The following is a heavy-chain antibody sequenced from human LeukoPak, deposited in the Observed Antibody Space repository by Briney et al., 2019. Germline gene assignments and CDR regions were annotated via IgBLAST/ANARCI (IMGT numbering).Heavy chain of an antibody. V-gene: IGHV3-9*02. CDR3: AKGGQLVRSGSDY. Sequence: PGRSLRLSCAASGFTSDDYAMHWVRQAPGKGLEWVSGISWNSGSIGYADSVKGRFTISRDNAKNSLYLQMNSLRAEDTALYYCAKGGQLVRSGSDYWGQGTLVTVSS. D-gene: IGHD6-13*01. J-gene: IGHJ4*02. CDR2: ISWNSGSI. CDR1: GFTSDDYA.